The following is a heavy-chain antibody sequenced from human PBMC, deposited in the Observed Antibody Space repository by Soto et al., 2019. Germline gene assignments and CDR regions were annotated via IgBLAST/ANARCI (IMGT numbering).Heavy chain of an antibody. J-gene: IGHJ3*02. CDR2: ISGSGGST. CDR1: GFTFSSYA. CDR3: AKDASTYSSSWYHPPGAFDI. Sequence: PGGSLRLSCAASGFTFSSYAMSWVRQAPGKGLEWVSAISGSGGSTYYADSVKGRFTISRDNSKNTLYLQMNSLRAEDTAVYYCAKDASTYSSSWYHPPGAFDIWGQGTMVTVSS. D-gene: IGHD6-13*01. V-gene: IGHV3-23*01.